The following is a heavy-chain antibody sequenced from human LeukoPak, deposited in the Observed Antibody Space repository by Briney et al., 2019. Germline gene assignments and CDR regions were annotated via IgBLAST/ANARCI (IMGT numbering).Heavy chain of an antibody. CDR1: GYTSTGYY. V-gene: IGHV1-2*02. CDR2: INPNSGGT. CDR3: ARDGSGSTGYNWFDP. D-gene: IGHD3-10*01. J-gene: IGHJ5*02. Sequence: ASVKVSCKASGYTSTGYYMHWVRQAPGQGLEWMGWINPNSGGTNYAQKFQGRVTMTRDTSISTAYMELSRLRSDDTAVYCCARDGSGSTGYNWFDPWGQGTLVTVSS.